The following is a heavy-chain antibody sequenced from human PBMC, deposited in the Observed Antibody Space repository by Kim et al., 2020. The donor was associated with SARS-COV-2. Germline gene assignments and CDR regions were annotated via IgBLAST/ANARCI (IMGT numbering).Heavy chain of an antibody. CDR3: AKDDFWQLAPETYYYYGMDV. CDR2: ISYDGSNK. CDR1: GFTFSSYG. V-gene: IGHV3-30*18. D-gene: IGHD6-13*01. Sequence: GGSLRLSCAASGFTFSSYGMHWVRQAPGKGLEWVAVISYDGSNKYYADSVKGRFTISRDNSKNTLYLQMNSLRAEDTAVYYCAKDDFWQLAPETYYYYGMDVWGQGTTVTVSS. J-gene: IGHJ6*02.